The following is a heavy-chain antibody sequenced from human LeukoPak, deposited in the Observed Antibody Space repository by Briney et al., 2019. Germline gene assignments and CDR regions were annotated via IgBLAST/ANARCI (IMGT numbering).Heavy chain of an antibody. CDR3: ARDPYDSSGRRKLGYYFDY. J-gene: IGHJ4*02. D-gene: IGHD3-22*01. Sequence: GASVKVSCKASGGTFSSYAISWVRQAPGQGLEWMGWISAYNGNTNYAQKLQGRVTMTTDTSTSTAYMELRSLRSDDTAVYYCARDPYDSSGRRKLGYYFDYWGQGTLVTVSS. CDR1: GGTFSSYA. V-gene: IGHV1-18*01. CDR2: ISAYNGNT.